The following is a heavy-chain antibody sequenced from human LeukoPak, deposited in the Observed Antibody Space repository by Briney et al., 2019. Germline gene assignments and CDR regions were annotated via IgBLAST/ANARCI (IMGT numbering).Heavy chain of an antibody. Sequence: SETLSLTCTVSGGSLSSYYWSWIRQPPGKGLEWIGYIYYSGSTNYNPSLKSRVTISVDTSKNQFSLKLSSVTAADTAVYYCARLYYYGSGSYFDYWGQGTLVTVSS. CDR1: GGSLSSYY. D-gene: IGHD3-10*01. V-gene: IGHV4-59*08. J-gene: IGHJ4*02. CDR3: ARLYYYGSGSYFDY. CDR2: IYYSGST.